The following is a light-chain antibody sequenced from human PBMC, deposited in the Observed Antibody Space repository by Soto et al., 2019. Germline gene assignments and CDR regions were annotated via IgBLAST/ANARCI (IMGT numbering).Light chain of an antibody. CDR2: DVS. V-gene: IGLV2-14*03. Sequence: QSVLTQPASVSGSPGQSITISCTGTSSDVGGYNYVSWYQQHPGKAPKLMIYDVSHRPSGVSPRFSGSKSGNTASLTISGLQAEDEADYYCSSYTTSNTLEFGGGTKLTVL. CDR3: SSYTTSNTLE. J-gene: IGLJ3*02. CDR1: SSDVGGYNY.